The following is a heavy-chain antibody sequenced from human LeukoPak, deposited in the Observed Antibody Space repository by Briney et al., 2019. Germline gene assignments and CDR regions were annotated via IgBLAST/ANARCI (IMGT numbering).Heavy chain of an antibody. V-gene: IGHV4-59*01. CDR3: SGATVPLLLCL. CDR2: IYYGGST. Sequence: SETLSLTCTVSGGSISSYYWSWIRQPPGKGLEWIGYIYYGGSTNYNPSLKSRVTISVDTSKNQFSLKLSSVTAADTAVYYCSGATVPLLLCLWGQGTLVTVSS. J-gene: IGHJ4*02. CDR1: GGSISSYY. D-gene: IGHD2-15*01.